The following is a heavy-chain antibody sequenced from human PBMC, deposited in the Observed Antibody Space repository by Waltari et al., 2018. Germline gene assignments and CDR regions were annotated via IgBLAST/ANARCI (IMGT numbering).Heavy chain of an antibody. Sequence: QVQLVQSGAEVKKPGSSVKVSCKASGGTFSSYAISWVRQAPGQGLEWMGGIIPIFGTANYAQKFQGRVTITADESTSTAYMELSSLRSEDTAVYYCARDLDLPVAGTNYYYGMDVWGQGTMVTVSS. V-gene: IGHV1-69*13. D-gene: IGHD6-19*01. CDR1: GGTFSSYA. J-gene: IGHJ6*02. CDR2: IIPIFGTA. CDR3: ARDLDLPVAGTNYYYGMDV.